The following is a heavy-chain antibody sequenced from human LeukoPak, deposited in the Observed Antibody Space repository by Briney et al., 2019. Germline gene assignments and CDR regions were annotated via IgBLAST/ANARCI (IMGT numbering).Heavy chain of an antibody. CDR2: IHSSGST. D-gene: IGHD1-26*01. CDR3: ARDIREVGESHYFDY. CDR1: GFSITSYY. V-gene: IGHV4-59*01. Sequence: PSATLSLTCSVSGFSITSYYWSWIRQPPGKGLEWIGLIHSSGSTTYNPSLKGRVTMSIDTSKNQCSLHLTAVTAADTAVYYCARDIREVGESHYFDYWGQGALVTVTS. J-gene: IGHJ4*02.